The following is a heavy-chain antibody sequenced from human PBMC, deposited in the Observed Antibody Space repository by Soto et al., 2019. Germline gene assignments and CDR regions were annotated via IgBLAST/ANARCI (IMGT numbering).Heavy chain of an antibody. CDR2: VTGSGSNT. J-gene: IGHJ4*02. CDR3: ANDWTTMLPDN. V-gene: IGHV3-23*01. CDR1: GFTFSSYA. Sequence: EVQRLESGGGLVQPGGSLRLSCAASGFTFSSYAMSWVRQAPGWGLEWVSTVTGSGSNTYYADSVKGRFTISRDHSKNALYLQINSLRAEGTALYFCANDWTTMLPDNWGRGTLVTVS. D-gene: IGHD3-10*02.